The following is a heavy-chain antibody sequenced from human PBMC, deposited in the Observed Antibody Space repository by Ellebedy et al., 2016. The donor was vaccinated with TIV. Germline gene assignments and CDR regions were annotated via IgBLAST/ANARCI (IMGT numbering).Heavy chain of an antibody. CDR1: GYTFTSYY. Sequence: ASVKVSXXASGYTFTSYYMHWVRQAPGQGLEWMGIINPSGGNTNYAQKLQGRVTMTTDTSTSTAYMELRSLRSDDTAVYYCARDGRERRLRYFDLWGRGTLVTVSS. CDR3: ARDGRERRLRYFDL. CDR2: INPSGGNT. D-gene: IGHD1-26*01. J-gene: IGHJ2*01. V-gene: IGHV1-46*01.